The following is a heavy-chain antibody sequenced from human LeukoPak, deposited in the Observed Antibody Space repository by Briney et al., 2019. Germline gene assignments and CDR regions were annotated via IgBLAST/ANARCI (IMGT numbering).Heavy chain of an antibody. V-gene: IGHV4-39*01. D-gene: IGHD3-22*01. CDR2: VYYSGST. CDR1: GGSIDSRSYY. Sequence: SETLSLTCTVSGGSIDSRSYYWGWIRQPPGMALEWIVSVYYSGSTYYDPSLKSRVTISVDTSKNQFSMKLTSVTAADTAVYYCARRGPYYDSRTYYFDSWGQGTLVTVSS. CDR3: ARRGPYYDSRTYYFDS. J-gene: IGHJ4*02.